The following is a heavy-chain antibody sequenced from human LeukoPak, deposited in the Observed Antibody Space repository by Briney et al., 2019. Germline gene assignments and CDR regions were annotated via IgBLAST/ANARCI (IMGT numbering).Heavy chain of an antibody. V-gene: IGHV3-33*06. Sequence: GGSLRLSCAASGFTFSSYSMNWVRQAPGKGLERVAVIWYDGSNKYYADSVKGRFTISRDNSKNTLYLQMNSLRAEDTAVYYCAKDFLRRVIAGAFDIWGQGTMVTVSS. CDR1: GFTFSSYS. D-gene: IGHD5/OR15-5a*01. CDR3: AKDFLRRVIAGAFDI. CDR2: IWYDGSNK. J-gene: IGHJ3*02.